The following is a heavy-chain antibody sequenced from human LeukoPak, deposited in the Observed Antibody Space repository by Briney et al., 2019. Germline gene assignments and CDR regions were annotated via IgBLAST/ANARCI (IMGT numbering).Heavy chain of an antibody. CDR3: ARGNRRIVVVPAAISPHHSPTYYMDV. V-gene: IGHV4-30-2*01. CDR1: GGSISSGGYS. CDR2: IYHSGST. J-gene: IGHJ6*03. Sequence: SETLSLTCAVSGGSISSGGYSWSWIRQPPGKGLEWIGYIYHSGSTYYNPSLKSRVTISVDRSKNQFSLKLGSVTAADTAVYYCARGNRRIVVVPAAISPHHSPTYYMDVWGKGTTVTVSS. D-gene: IGHD2-2*02.